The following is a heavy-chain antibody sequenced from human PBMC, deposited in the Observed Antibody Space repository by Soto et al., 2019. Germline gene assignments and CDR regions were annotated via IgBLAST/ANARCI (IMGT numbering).Heavy chain of an antibody. D-gene: IGHD6-19*01. CDR2: ISGSGDST. J-gene: IGHJ4*02. V-gene: IGHV3-23*01. CDR1: GFTFSSYA. CDR3: ASRSSGWFFDY. Sequence: GGSLRLSCAASGFTFSSYAMNWVRQAPGKGLEWVSVISGSGDSTYYADSVKGRFTISRDNSKNTLYLQMNSLRAEDTAVYYCASRSSGWFFDYWGQGTLVTVSS.